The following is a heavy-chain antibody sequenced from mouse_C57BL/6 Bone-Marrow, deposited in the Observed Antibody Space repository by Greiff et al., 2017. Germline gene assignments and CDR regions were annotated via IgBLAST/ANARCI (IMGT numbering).Heavy chain of an antibody. J-gene: IGHJ1*03. D-gene: IGHD1-1*01. CDR1: GYTFTSYW. V-gene: IGHV1-59*01. Sequence: VQLQQPGAELVRPGTSVKLSCKASGYTFTSYWMHWVKQRPGQGLEWIGVIDPSDSYTNYNQEFKGKATFTVDTASSTAYMQLSSLTSEDSAVYYCAGSYYGSPSWYFDGGGTGTTVTVSS. CDR2: IDPSDSYT. CDR3: AGSYYGSPSWYFDG.